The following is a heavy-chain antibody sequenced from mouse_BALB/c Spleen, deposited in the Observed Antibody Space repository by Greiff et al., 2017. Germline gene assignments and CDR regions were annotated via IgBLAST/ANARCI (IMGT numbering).Heavy chain of an antibody. Sequence: EVQLQQSGPGLVKPSQTVSLTCTVTGISITTGNYRWSWIRQFPGNKLEWIGYIYYSGTITYNPSLTSRTTITRDTSKNQFFLEMNSLTAEDTATYYCARDTGWYGNYYAMDYWGQGTSVTVSS. CDR1: GISITTGNYR. CDR3: ARDTGWYGNYYAMDY. CDR2: IYYSGTI. V-gene: IGHV3-5*02. J-gene: IGHJ4*01. D-gene: IGHD2-10*02.